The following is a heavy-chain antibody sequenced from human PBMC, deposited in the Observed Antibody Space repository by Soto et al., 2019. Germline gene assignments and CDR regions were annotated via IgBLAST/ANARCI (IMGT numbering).Heavy chain of an antibody. Sequence: QITLKESGPTLVKPTQTLTLTCTFSGFSLSTSGVAVGWIRQPPGKALEWLALIYWDDDKRYSPSLKSRLTITKDTSKNQVVLTMTNMDPVDTGTYYCAHSRRYCSGGSCYSIWFDSWGQGTLVTVSS. CDR2: IYWDDDK. CDR3: AHSRRYCSGGSCYSIWFDS. J-gene: IGHJ5*01. CDR1: GFSLSTSGVA. D-gene: IGHD2-15*01. V-gene: IGHV2-5*02.